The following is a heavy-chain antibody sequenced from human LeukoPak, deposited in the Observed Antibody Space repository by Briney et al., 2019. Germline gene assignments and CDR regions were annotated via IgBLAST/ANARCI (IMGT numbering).Heavy chain of an antibody. J-gene: IGHJ4*02. CDR3: ARGKFTAY. CDR1: GFTFSTYW. D-gene: IGHD2-21*02. Sequence: PGGSLRLSCSASGFTFSTYWMSWVRQAPGKGLEWVADMRQDGNEIYYLDSVRGRFTISRDNAKNSLYLQMNSLRAEDTAVYYCARGKFTAYWGQGTLVTVSS. CDR2: MRQDGNEI. V-gene: IGHV3-7*01.